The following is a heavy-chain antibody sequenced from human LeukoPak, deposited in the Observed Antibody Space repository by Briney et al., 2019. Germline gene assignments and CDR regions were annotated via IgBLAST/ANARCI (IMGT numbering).Heavy chain of an antibody. CDR2: IYHTGST. Sequence: SQTLSLTCTVSGGSISSGGYYWSWIRQPPGKGLEWIGYIYHTGSTYYSPSLKSRVTISVDRSKNQFSLKLSSVTAADTAVYYCARENNDYGDYGSFDYWGQGTLVTVSS. J-gene: IGHJ4*02. CDR1: GGSISSGGYY. D-gene: IGHD4-17*01. CDR3: ARENNDYGDYGSFDY. V-gene: IGHV4-30-2*01.